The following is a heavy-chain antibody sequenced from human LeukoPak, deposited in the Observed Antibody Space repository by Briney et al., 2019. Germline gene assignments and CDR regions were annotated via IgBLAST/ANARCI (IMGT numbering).Heavy chain of an antibody. CDR2: IYHSGST. CDR3: ARDDESGSYGYNWFDP. J-gene: IGHJ5*02. V-gene: IGHV4-39*07. Sequence: SETLSLTCTVSGGSISSSSYYWGWIRQPPGKGLEWIGSIYHSGSTYYNPSLKSRVTISVDTSKNQFSLKLSSVTAADTAVYYCARDDESGSYGYNWFDPWGQGTLVTVSS. D-gene: IGHD1-26*01. CDR1: GGSISSSSYY.